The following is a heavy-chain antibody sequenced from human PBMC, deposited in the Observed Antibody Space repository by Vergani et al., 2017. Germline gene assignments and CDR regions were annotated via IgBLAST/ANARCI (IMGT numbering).Heavy chain of an antibody. Sequence: QVQLQESGPGLVKPSETLSLTCTVSGGSISSYYWSWIRQPPGKGLEWIGYIYYSGSTNYNPSLKSRVTISVDTSKNQISLKLSSVTAADTAVYYCARGQLVDENDFDYWGQGTLVTVSS. CDR1: GGSISSYY. D-gene: IGHD6-6*01. V-gene: IGHV4-59*01. J-gene: IGHJ4*02. CDR2: IYYSGST. CDR3: ARGQLVDENDFDY.